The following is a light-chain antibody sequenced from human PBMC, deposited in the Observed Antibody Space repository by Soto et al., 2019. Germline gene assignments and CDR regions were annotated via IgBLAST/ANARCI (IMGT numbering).Light chain of an antibody. Sequence: QLVLTQSPSVSASLGAWVKLTCTLSSGHSTYAIAWHQQQPEKGPRFLMKINSDGSHSKGDGFFDRFSGSSSGAERHLTISSLQSEDEADYYCQSLGTGIQVFGGGTKLTVL. CDR1: SGHSTYA. V-gene: IGLV4-69*01. J-gene: IGLJ3*02. CDR3: QSLGTGIQV. CDR2: INSDGSH.